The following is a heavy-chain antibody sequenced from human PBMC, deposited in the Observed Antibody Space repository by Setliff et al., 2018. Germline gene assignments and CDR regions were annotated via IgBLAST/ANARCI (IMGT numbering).Heavy chain of an antibody. J-gene: IGHJ3*02. V-gene: IGHV1-46*01. D-gene: IGHD3-22*01. CDR1: GYTITSHY. CDR3: ARDVFPYHYEGAFDI. Sequence: GASVKVSCKASGYTITSHYMHCVRQAPGLGLEWMGTINPSSGRTSYAQKFQGRVTMTRDTSTSTVYMDMSSLRSEDTAVYYCARDVFPYHYEGAFDIWGQGTMVTVSS. CDR2: INPSSGRT.